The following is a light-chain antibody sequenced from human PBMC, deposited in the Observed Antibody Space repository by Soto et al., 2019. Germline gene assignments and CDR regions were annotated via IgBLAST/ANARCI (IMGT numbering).Light chain of an antibody. J-gene: IGLJ3*02. CDR3: NSYAGSNNWV. CDR2: EVS. CDR1: SSDVGGYNY. Sequence: QSALTQPASVSGSPGQSITISCTGTSSDVGGYNYVSWYQQHPGKAPKLMIYEVSKRPSGVPDRFSGSKSGNTASLTVSGIQAEDEADYYCNSYAGSNNWVFGGGTKLPVL. V-gene: IGLV2-8*01.